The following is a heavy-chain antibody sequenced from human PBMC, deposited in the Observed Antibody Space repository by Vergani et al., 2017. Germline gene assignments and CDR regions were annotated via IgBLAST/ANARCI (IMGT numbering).Heavy chain of an antibody. Sequence: QVQLQQWGAGLLKPSETLSLTCAVYGGSFSGYYWSWIRQPPGKGLEWIGEINHSGSTNYNPSLKSRVTISVDTSKNQFSLKLSSVTAADTAVYYCARDRAMTAMVMGRYYYGMDVWGQGTTVTVSS. CDR3: ARDRAMTAMVMGRYYYGMDV. CDR1: GGSFSGYY. D-gene: IGHD5-18*01. J-gene: IGHJ6*02. V-gene: IGHV4-34*01. CDR2: INHSGST.